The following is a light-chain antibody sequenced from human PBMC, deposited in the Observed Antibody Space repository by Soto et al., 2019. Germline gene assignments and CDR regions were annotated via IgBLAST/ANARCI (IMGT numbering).Light chain of an antibody. V-gene: IGKV1-27*01. CDR1: QGLSTN. CDR3: QKYDSAPLT. Sequence: DIQMTQSPSSLSASVGDRVTITCRASQGLSTNLAWYQQKPGKVPRLLIYGASTLQSGVPSRFSGSGSGTDFTLTISSLQPEDVATYYCQKYDSAPLTFGQGPKVEFK. CDR2: GAS. J-gene: IGKJ1*01.